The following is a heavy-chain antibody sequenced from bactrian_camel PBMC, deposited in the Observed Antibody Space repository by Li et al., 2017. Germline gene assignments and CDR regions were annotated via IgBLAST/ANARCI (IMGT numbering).Heavy chain of an antibody. CDR1: GVTYSRLR. D-gene: IGHD7*01. Sequence: VQLMESGGGSVQSGGSLRLSCAASGVTYSRLRMGWFRQAAGKEREGVAAIGIVGTTSYANSVKGRFTISQDNAKNTLYLQMNSLKPEDTAMYYCAADLRGGAYPSLYDYEYPYWGQGTQVTVS. CDR2: IGIVGTT. V-gene: IGHV3S55*01. CDR3: AADLRGGAYPSLYDYEYPY. J-gene: IGHJ4*01.